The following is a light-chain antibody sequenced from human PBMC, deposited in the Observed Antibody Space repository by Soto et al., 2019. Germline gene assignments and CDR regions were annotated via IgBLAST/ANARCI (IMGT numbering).Light chain of an antibody. Sequence: EIVLTQSPGTLSLSPGERATLSCRASQSVSSSNLAWYQQKPGQAPRLLIYGASTRATDIPARFSGSGSGTEFTLTISSLQSEDFAVYYCQQYSNWPLTFGGGTKVDIK. J-gene: IGKJ4*01. V-gene: IGKV3-15*01. CDR3: QQYSNWPLT. CDR1: QSVSSSN. CDR2: GAS.